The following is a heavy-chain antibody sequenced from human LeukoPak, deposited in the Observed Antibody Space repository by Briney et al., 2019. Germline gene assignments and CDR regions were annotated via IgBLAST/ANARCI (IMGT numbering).Heavy chain of an antibody. D-gene: IGHD4-17*01. V-gene: IGHV4-38-2*01. J-gene: IGHJ4*02. CDR3: ATLLSDYGAHYFDS. CDR1: DSSISSGYF. CDR2: LYHSGST. Sequence: SETLSLTCAVSDSSISSGYFWGWIRQPPGKGLEGIGTLYHSGSTYYNPSLKSRVAISLDTSKTQFSLKLSSVPAADTALYYCATLLSDYGAHYFDSWGQGVLVTVSS.